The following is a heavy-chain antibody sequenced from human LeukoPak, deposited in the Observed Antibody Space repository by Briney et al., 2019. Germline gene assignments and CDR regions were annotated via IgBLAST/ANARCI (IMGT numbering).Heavy chain of an antibody. CDR1: GYSFSSGYY. V-gene: IGHV4-38-2*02. D-gene: IGHD6-13*01. CDR2: FHHSGST. Sequence: PSETLSLTCIVSGYSFSSGYYWGWIRQPPGKGLEWIGNFHHSGSTYYNPSLKSRVTISVDTSKNQLSLKLSSVTAADTAVYYCARVAAGIGFFQHWGQGTLVTVSS. J-gene: IGHJ1*01. CDR3: ARVAAGIGFFQH.